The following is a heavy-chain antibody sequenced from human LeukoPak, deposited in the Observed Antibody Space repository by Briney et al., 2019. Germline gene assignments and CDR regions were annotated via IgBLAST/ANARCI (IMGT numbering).Heavy chain of an antibody. V-gene: IGHV3-30*02. D-gene: IGHD1-26*01. CDR1: GFTFSSYG. J-gene: IGHJ4*02. Sequence: GGSPRLSCAASGFTFSSYGMHWVRQAPGKGLKWVAFIRYDGSDKYYGDSVKGRFTISRDNSMNTLYLQMNSLRAEDTAVYYCAKADSGTYYGLGDYFDYWGQGTLVTVSS. CDR3: AKADSGTYYGLGDYFDY. CDR2: IRYDGSDK.